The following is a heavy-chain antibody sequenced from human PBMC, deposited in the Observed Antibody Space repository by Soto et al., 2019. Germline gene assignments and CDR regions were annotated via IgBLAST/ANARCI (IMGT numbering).Heavy chain of an antibody. CDR2: VSPDDGNT. V-gene: IGHV1-18*04. Sequence: QIQLAQSGAEVKKTGASVKVSCKSSGYMFSSYTIAWVRPAPGQGLEWLGWVSPDDGNTEYEQKFERRITMTADTLTNIAYMELRSLKYDDTAVYYCARVEAPFGESLHWGQGPSVTVS. J-gene: IGHJ4*02. CDR1: GYMFSSYT. D-gene: IGHD3-10*01. CDR3: ARVEAPFGESLH.